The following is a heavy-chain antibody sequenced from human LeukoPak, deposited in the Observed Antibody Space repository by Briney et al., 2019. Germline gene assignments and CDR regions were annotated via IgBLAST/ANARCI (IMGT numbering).Heavy chain of an antibody. V-gene: IGHV3-23*01. CDR1: GFTFISYA. CDR3: ATDIECLDY. J-gene: IGHJ4*02. CDR2: TRVSVGST. D-gene: IGHD2-15*01. Sequence: GGSLRLSCAVSGFTFISYAMSWDRQLPGKGLEWVSATRVSVGSTNYADSMKGRLTLSRDNAKDLMYLQMISVRAEDTAVYYSATDIECLDYWEQRPLATVS.